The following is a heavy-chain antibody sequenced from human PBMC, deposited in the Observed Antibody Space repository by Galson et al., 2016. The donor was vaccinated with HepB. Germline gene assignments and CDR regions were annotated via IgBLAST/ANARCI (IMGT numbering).Heavy chain of an antibody. V-gene: IGHV1-18*01. D-gene: IGHD3-22*01. CDR2: ISPYNGHT. J-gene: IGHJ4*02. CDR1: GYTFNTYG. Sequence: SVKVSCKASGYTFNTYGVAWVRQAPGQGLEWMGWISPYNGHTNYAKNFQGRVTMTTDTSTSTVYMELSSLRSEDTAVYFCARGGYYDSSGSLRYWGQGTLVTVSS. CDR3: ARGGYYDSSGSLRY.